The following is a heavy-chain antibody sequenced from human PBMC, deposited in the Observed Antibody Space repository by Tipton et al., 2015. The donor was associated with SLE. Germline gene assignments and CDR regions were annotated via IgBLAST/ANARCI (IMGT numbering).Heavy chain of an antibody. J-gene: IGHJ5*02. CDR1: GGSISSGSYP. CDR3: ARAPPLIAARGWFDP. D-gene: IGHD6-6*01. Sequence: TLSLTCTVSGGSISSGSYPWSWIRQPPGKGLEWIGYIYYSGSTNYNPSLKSRVTISVDTSKNQFSLKLSSVTAADTAVYYCARAPPLIAARGWFDPWGQGTLVTVSS. CDR2: IYYSGST. V-gene: IGHV4-61*01.